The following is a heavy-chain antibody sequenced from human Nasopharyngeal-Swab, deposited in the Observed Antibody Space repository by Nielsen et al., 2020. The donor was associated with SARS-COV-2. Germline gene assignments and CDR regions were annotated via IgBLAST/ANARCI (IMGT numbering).Heavy chain of an antibody. Sequence: RQAPGKGLEWIGYIYYSGSTNYNPSLKSRVTISVDTSKNQFSLKLSSVTAADTAVYYCARGSDYRAFDIWGQGTMVTVS. CDR3: ARGSDYRAFDI. D-gene: IGHD1-26*01. J-gene: IGHJ3*02. V-gene: IGHV4-59*01. CDR2: IYYSGST.